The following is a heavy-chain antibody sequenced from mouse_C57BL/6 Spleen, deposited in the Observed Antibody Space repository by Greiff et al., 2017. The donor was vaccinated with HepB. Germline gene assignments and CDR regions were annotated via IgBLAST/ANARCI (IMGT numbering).Heavy chain of an antibody. CDR1: GFTFSSYA. CDR3: ERDEGYGSSYVRVYFDY. J-gene: IGHJ2*01. Sequence: EVQVVESGGGLVKPGGSLKLSCAASGFTFSSYAMSWVRQTPEKRLEWVATISDGGSYTYYPDNVKGRFTISRDNAKNNLYLQMSHLKSEDTAMYYCERDEGYGSSYVRVYFDYWGQGTTLTVSS. V-gene: IGHV5-4*01. D-gene: IGHD1-1*01. CDR2: ISDGGSYT.